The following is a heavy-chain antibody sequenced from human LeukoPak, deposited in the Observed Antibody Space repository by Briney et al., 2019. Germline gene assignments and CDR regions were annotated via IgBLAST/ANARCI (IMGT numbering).Heavy chain of an antibody. Sequence: SETLSLTCTVSGGSISSYYWSWIRQPPGKGLEWIGYIYYSGNTDSNPSLKSRVTISVDTSKNQFSLKLSSVTAADMAVYYCARTYCSGGSCHFDYWGQGTLVTVSS. CDR3: ARTYCSGGSCHFDY. CDR1: GGSISSYY. J-gene: IGHJ4*02. CDR2: IYYSGNT. V-gene: IGHV4-59*08. D-gene: IGHD2-15*01.